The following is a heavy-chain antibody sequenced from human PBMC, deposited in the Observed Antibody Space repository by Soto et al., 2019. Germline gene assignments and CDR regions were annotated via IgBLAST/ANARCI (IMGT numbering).Heavy chain of an antibody. CDR1: GFTFSDYY. D-gene: IGHD3-3*01. CDR2: ISSSGSTI. Sequence: GGSLRLSCAASGFTFSDYYMSWIRQAPGKGLEWVSYISSSGSTIYYADSVKGRFTISRDNAKNSLYLQMNSLRTEDTAVYYCARGGYGYDFWSGYYLGGLDYWGQGTLVTVSS. CDR3: ARGGYGYDFWSGYYLGGLDY. V-gene: IGHV3-11*01. J-gene: IGHJ4*02.